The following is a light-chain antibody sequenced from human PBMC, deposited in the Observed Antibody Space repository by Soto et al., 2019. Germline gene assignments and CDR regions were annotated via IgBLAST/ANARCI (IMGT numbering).Light chain of an antibody. CDR2: AAS. V-gene: IGKV1-27*01. Sequence: DIQMTQSPSSLSASVGDKVTITCRTTRGISNYLAWYQRKPGKVPKLLIYAASTLQSGVPSRFSVSGPGTEFTPTITTLQPEDGATYYCQKYNSAPPSFGRGTKVEI. CDR3: QKYNSAPPS. J-gene: IGKJ4*01. CDR1: RGISNY.